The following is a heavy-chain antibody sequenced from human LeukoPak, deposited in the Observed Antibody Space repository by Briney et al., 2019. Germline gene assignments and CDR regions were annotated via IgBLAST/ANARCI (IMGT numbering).Heavy chain of an antibody. D-gene: IGHD3-22*01. V-gene: IGHV3-30-3*01. CDR3: ARMHYYDSSGVFDY. Sequence: GRSLRLSCAASGFTFSSYTIHWVRQAPGKGLEWVAVISYDGSNKYYADSVKGRFTISRDNSKNTLYLQMNSLRAEDTAEYCCARMHYYDSSGVFDYWGQGTLVTVSS. J-gene: IGHJ4*02. CDR2: ISYDGSNK. CDR1: GFTFSSYT.